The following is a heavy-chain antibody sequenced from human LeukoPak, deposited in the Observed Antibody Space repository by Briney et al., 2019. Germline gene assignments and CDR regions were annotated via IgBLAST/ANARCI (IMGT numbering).Heavy chain of an antibody. Sequence: PGGSLRLSCAASGFTVSSNYMSWVRQAPGKGLEWVSVIYSGGSTYYADSVKGRFTISRDNSKNTLYPQMNSLRAEDTAVYYCARALSGRYGMDVWGKGTTVTVSS. J-gene: IGHJ6*04. V-gene: IGHV3-53*01. CDR3: ARALSGRYGMDV. D-gene: IGHD3-10*01. CDR1: GFTVSSNY. CDR2: IYSGGST.